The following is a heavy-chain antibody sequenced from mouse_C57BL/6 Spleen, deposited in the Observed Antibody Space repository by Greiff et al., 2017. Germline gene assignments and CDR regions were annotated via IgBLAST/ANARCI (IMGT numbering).Heavy chain of an antibody. CDR1: GYTFTSYD. CDR2: IYPRDGST. D-gene: IGHD4-1*01. J-gene: IGHJ2*01. CDR3: ARDGLGRWDY. Sequence: QVHVKQSGPELVKPGASVKLSCKASGYTFTSYDINWVKQRPGQGLEWSGWIYPRDGSTKYNEKFKGKATLTVDKSSSTAYMERHSLASEDSAVYVCARDGLGRWDYWGQGTTLTVSS. V-gene: IGHV1-85*01.